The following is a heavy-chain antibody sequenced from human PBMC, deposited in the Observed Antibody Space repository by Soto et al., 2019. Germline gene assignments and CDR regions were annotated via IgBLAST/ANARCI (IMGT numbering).Heavy chain of an antibody. D-gene: IGHD4-17*01. V-gene: IGHV3-11*01. J-gene: IGHJ6*03. CDR2: ISSSGSTI. Sequence: QVQLVESGGGLVKPGGSLRLSCAASGFTFSDYYMSWIRQAPGKGLEWVSYISSSGSTIYYADSVKGRFTISRDNAKNSLDLQMNSLRAEDTAVYYCAREGDDYGDYIDKNYYYYYMDVWGKGTTVTVSS. CDR3: AREGDDYGDYIDKNYYYYYMDV. CDR1: GFTFSDYY.